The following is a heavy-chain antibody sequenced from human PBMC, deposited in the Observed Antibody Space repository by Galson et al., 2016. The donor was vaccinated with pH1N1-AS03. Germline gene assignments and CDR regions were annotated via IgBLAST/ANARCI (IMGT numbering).Heavy chain of an antibody. CDR1: GFTFTSYS. D-gene: IGHD5/OR15-5a*01. V-gene: IGHV3-48*02. Sequence: SLRLSCAASGFTFTSYSMNWVRQAPGKGLEWVSFISDDGKSTYYADSVKGRFTISRDNAEDSLYLQMGSLTNVDTGVYYCATSLRLRGITFESWGQGTLVTVSS. CDR2: ISDDGKST. CDR3: ATSLRLRGITFES. J-gene: IGHJ4*02.